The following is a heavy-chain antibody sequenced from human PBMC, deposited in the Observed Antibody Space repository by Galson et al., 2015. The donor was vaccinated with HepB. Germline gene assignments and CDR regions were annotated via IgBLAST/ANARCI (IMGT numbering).Heavy chain of an antibody. Sequence: SLRLSCAASGFTFSSYGMHWVRQAPGKGLEWVAVISYDGSNKYYADTVKGRFTISRDNSKNTLYLQMNSLRAEDTAVYYCAKTYYDFWSGPPADVWGQGTTVTVSS. V-gene: IGHV3-30*18. J-gene: IGHJ6*02. CDR1: GFTFSSYG. CDR2: ISYDGSNK. CDR3: AKTYYDFWSGPPADV. D-gene: IGHD3-3*01.